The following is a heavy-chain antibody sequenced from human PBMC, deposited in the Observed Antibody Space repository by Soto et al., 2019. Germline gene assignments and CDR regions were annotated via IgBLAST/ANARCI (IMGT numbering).Heavy chain of an antibody. Sequence: QLQLQESGSGLVKPSQTLSLTCAVSGGSISSGGYSWSWIRQPPGKGLEWIGYMYHSGSTYYNPALNSTATIPTDRSKNQFSRKQGSVTAADTAVYYCARGPDYWGQGKLIPVSS. V-gene: IGHV4-30-2*01. CDR1: GGSISSGGYS. CDR2: MYHSGST. J-gene: IGHJ4*02. CDR3: ARGPDY.